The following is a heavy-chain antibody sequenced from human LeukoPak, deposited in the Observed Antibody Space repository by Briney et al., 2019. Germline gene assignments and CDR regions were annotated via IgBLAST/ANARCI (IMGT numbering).Heavy chain of an antibody. CDR3: ARDLFSSPPST. CDR1: GYTFTSYD. J-gene: IGHJ4*02. V-gene: IGHV1-8*03. Sequence: ASVKVSCKASGYTFTSYDINWVRQATGQGLEWMGWMNPNSGNTGYAQKFQGRVTITADESTSTAYVELSSLRSEDTAVYYCARDLFSSPPSTWGQGTLVTVSS. D-gene: IGHD5/OR15-5a*01. CDR2: MNPNSGNT.